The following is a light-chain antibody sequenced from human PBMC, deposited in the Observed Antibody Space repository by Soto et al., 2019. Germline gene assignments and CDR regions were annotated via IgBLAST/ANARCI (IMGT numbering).Light chain of an antibody. CDR1: QSPVDGDGITS. CDR2: KVS. V-gene: IGKV2-24*01. CDR3: MQYALYST. Sequence: DLVMTQTPLSLRVTLGQPASISCSSSQSPVDGDGITSLSWLHQRPGQPPRLLIYKVSNRFSGGPDRVSGSGAGTDFTLKINTVEAEDVGVDYGMQYALYSTFGQGTKVDIK. J-gene: IGKJ1*01.